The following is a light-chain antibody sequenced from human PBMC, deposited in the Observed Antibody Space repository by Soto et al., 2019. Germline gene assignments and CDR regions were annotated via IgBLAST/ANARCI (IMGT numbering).Light chain of an antibody. CDR3: QQYGSSPPT. CDR1: QDISNY. CDR2: DAS. J-gene: IGKJ1*01. Sequence: DIQMTQSPSSLSASVGDRVTITCQASQDISNYLNWYQQKPGKAPKLLIYDASNLETGVPSRFSGSGSGTDFTFTISSLQPEDFALYYCQQYGSSPPTFGQGTKVDIK. V-gene: IGKV1-33*01.